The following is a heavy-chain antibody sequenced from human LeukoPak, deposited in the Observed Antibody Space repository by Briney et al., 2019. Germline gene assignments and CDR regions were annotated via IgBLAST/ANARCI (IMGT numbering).Heavy chain of an antibody. J-gene: IGHJ3*02. CDR1: GYTLTELS. CDR3: ATSRDYYDSHRGAFDI. D-gene: IGHD3-22*01. CDR2: FDPEDGET. Sequence: ASVKVSCKVSGYTLTELSMHWVRQAPGKGLEWMGGFDPEDGETIYAQKFQGRVTMTEDTSTDTAYMELSSLRSEDTAVYYCATSRDYYDSHRGAFDIWGQGTMVTVSS. V-gene: IGHV1-24*01.